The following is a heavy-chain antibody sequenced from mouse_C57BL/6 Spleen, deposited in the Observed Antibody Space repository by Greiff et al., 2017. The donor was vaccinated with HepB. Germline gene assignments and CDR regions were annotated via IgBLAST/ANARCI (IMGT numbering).Heavy chain of an antibody. V-gene: IGHV5-17*01. J-gene: IGHJ2*01. CDR3: ARDQSST. D-gene: IGHD5-1*01. Sequence: EVKLMESGGGLVKPGGSLKLSCAASGFTFSDYGMHWVRQAPEKGLEWVAYISSGSSTIYYADTVKGRFTISRDNAKNTLFLQMTSLRSEDTAMYYCARDQSSTWGQGTTLTVSS. CDR1: GFTFSDYG. CDR2: ISSGSSTI.